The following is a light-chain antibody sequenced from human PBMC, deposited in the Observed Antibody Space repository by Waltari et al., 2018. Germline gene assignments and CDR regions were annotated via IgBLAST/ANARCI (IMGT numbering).Light chain of an antibody. CDR2: VNRDGSH. Sequence: QLVLTQSPSASASLGASVKLTCTLSSGHSSNVIAWLQQRPEKGPRYLMKVNRDGSHSKGDEIPDRFSGSSSGAERYLTISNLQSEDEADYFCQTGGHGTWVFGGGTTLTVL. V-gene: IGLV4-69*01. J-gene: IGLJ3*02. CDR3: QTGGHGTWV. CDR1: SGHSSNV.